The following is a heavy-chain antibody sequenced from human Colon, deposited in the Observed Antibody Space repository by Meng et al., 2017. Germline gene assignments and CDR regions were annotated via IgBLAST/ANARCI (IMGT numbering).Heavy chain of an antibody. Sequence: GGSLRLSCAASGFTFSSYWMHWVRQAPGKGLVWVSGINNDGSDTNYADSAQGRFTISRDNANNTLYLQMNSLRAEDTAVYYCAELTSSVFDIWGQGTVVTVSS. D-gene: IGHD3-22*01. J-gene: IGHJ3*02. CDR1: GFTFSSYW. CDR2: INNDGSDT. CDR3: AELTSSVFDI. V-gene: IGHV3-74*01.